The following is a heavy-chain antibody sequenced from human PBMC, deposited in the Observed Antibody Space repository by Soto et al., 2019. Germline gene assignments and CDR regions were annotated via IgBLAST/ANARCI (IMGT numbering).Heavy chain of an antibody. CDR3: ARSIATAQLDP. D-gene: IGHD6-6*01. CDR1: GYTFTRYT. V-gene: IGHV1-3*01. Sequence: GASVKVSCKASGYTFTRYTMNWVRQAPGQRLEWMGWINPDNGNTKSSQKFQDRVIITRDTSASTAYMDLSSLRSEDTAVYYCARSIATAQLDPWGQGTLVTVSS. J-gene: IGHJ5*02. CDR2: INPDNGNT.